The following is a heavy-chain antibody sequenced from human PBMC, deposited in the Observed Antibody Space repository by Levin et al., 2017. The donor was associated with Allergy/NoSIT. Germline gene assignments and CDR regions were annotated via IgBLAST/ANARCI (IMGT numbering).Heavy chain of an antibody. CDR2: INPRDSDT. Sequence: GESLKISCEGSEYDFSRYWIAWVRQKPGKDLEWMGIINPRDSDTRYRPSFQGQVTISADKSTGTAYLQWSSLTASDSAIYFCARRSGSYAYYFDLWGQGTLVTVSS. CDR3: ARRSGSYAYYFDL. J-gene: IGHJ4*02. V-gene: IGHV5-51*01. CDR1: EYDFSRYW. D-gene: IGHD1-26*01.